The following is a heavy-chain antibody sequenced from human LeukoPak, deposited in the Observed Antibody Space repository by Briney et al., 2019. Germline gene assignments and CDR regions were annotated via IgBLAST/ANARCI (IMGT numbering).Heavy chain of an antibody. D-gene: IGHD4-17*01. CDR2: IYYIGST. CDR1: GGSISSYY. CDR3: ARDKYGDHPDY. J-gene: IGHJ4*02. V-gene: IGHV4-59*01. Sequence: SETLSLTCTVSGGSISSYYWSWIRQPPGKGLEWIGYIYYIGSTNYNPSLKSRVTISVDTSKNQFSLNLSSVTAADTAVYYCARDKYGDHPDYWGQGTLVTVSS.